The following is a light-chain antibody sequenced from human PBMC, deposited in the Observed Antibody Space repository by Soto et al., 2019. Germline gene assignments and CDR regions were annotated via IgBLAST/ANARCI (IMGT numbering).Light chain of an antibody. CDR2: EAS. CDR3: QQRSNWPYT. Sequence: EIVMTQSPATLSSSPGERATLSCRASQSVSSYLAWYQQKPGQAPRLLIYEASNRATGIPARFSGSGSGTDFTLTISRLEPEDFAVYYCQQRSNWPYTFGQGTKLEIK. CDR1: QSVSSY. J-gene: IGKJ2*01. V-gene: IGKV3-11*01.